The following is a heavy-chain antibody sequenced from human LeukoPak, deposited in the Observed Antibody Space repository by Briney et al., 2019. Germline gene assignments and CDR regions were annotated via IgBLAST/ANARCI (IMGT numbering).Heavy chain of an antibody. J-gene: IGHJ4*02. D-gene: IGHD3-9*01. CDR1: GFTFSGYS. V-gene: IGHV3-21*01. CDR2: ISSRSSYI. Sequence: GGSLRLSCAASGFTFSGYSMNWVRQAPGKGLEWVSSISSRSSYIYYADSVKGRFTISRDNAKNSLYLQMNSLRAEDTAVYYCARGVVRYFDYWGQGALVTVSS. CDR3: ARGVVRYFDY.